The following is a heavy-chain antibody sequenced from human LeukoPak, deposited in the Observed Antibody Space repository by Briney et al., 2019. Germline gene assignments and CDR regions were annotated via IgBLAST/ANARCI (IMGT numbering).Heavy chain of an antibody. CDR1: GGSISSSSYY. CDR2: IYYSGST. Sequence: PSETLSLTCTVSGGSISSSSYYWGWIRQPPGKGLEWIGSIYYSGSTYYNPSLKSRVTISVDTSKNQFSLKLSSVTAADTAVYYCARESSTVKSPYFDYWGQGTLVTVSS. V-gene: IGHV4-39*02. CDR3: ARESSTVKSPYFDY. D-gene: IGHD4-17*01. J-gene: IGHJ4*02.